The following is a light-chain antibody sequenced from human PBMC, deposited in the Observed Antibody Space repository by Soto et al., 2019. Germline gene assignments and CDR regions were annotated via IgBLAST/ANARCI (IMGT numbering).Light chain of an antibody. CDR2: EVS. V-gene: IGLV2-14*01. Sequence: QSALTQPASASGSPGQSITISCTGSSSDIGDYVYVSWYQHHPGKAPKLILYEVSHRPSGVSDRFSGSKSGNTASLTISGLQAEDEADYYCCSYALGSTLVFGGGTKVTVL. J-gene: IGLJ2*01. CDR3: CSYALGSTLV. CDR1: SSDIGDYVY.